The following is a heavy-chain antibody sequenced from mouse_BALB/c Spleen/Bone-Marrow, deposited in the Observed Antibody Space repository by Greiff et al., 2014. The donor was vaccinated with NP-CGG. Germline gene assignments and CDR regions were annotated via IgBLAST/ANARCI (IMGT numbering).Heavy chain of an antibody. CDR3: ASYYYGSSGFAY. V-gene: IGHV14-3*02. J-gene: IGHJ3*01. CDR2: IDPANGNT. Sequence: VQLKQSGAELVKPGASVKLSCTASGFNTKDTYMHWGKQRPEQGLEGIGRIDPANGNTKYDPKFQGKAPITADTSSNTAYLQLSSLTSEDTAVYYCASYYYGSSGFAYWGQGTLVTVSA. D-gene: IGHD1-1*01. CDR1: GFNTKDTY.